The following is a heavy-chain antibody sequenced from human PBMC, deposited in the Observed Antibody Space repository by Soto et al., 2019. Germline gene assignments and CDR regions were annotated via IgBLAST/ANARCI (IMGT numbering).Heavy chain of an antibody. CDR2: ISSSSSYI. V-gene: IGHV3-21*01. CDR1: GFTFSSYS. CDR3: ARAPYGSGSYFYYGMDV. Sequence: GGSLRLSCAASGFTFSSYSVNWVRQAPGKGLEWVSSISSSSSYIYYADSVKGRFTISRDNAKNSLYLQMNSLRAEDTAAYYCARAPYGSGSYFYYGMDVWGQGTTVTVSS. J-gene: IGHJ6*02. D-gene: IGHD3-10*01.